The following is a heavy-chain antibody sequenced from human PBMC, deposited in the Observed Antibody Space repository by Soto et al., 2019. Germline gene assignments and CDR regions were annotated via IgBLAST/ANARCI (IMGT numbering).Heavy chain of an antibody. J-gene: IGHJ6*02. CDR2: IKQDGSEK. D-gene: IGHD2-2*01. CDR3: ARDTGPYCSSTRRYYYYYGMDV. Sequence: GGSLRLSCAASGFTFSSYWMSWVRQAPGKGLEWVANIKQDGSEKYYEDSVKGRCNISRDNAKNSLYLQMNNLRAEDQAVYYCARDTGPYCSSTRRYYYYYGMDVWGQGTTVTVSS. V-gene: IGHV3-7*01. CDR1: GFTFSSYW.